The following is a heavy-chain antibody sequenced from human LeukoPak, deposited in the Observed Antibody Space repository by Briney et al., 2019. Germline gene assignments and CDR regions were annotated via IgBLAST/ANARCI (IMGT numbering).Heavy chain of an antibody. CDR3: ARVTGTGYYYYYMDV. CDR1: GFTFDDYG. Sequence: GGSLRLSCAASGFTFDDYGMSWVRQAPGKGLEWVSGINWNGGSTGYADSVKGRFTISRDNAKNSLYLQMSSLRAEDTALYYCARVTGTGYYYYYMDVWGKGTTVTVSS. J-gene: IGHJ6*03. D-gene: IGHD1-1*01. CDR2: INWNGGST. V-gene: IGHV3-20*04.